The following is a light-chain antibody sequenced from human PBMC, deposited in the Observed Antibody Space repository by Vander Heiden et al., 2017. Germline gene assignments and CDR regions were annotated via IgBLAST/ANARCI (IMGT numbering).Light chain of an antibody. CDR3: QQSDAVPLT. V-gene: IGKV1-39*01. Sequence: HQRPGEAPQLLIYLASSLQSGVPSRFSGSGSGSDFTFTISGLQPEDFGTYFCQQSDAVPLTFGGGTKVDIK. J-gene: IGKJ4*01. CDR2: LAS.